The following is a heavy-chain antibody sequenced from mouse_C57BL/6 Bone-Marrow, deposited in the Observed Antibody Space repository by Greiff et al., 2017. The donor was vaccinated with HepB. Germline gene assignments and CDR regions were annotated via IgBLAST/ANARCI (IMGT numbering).Heavy chain of an antibody. Sequence: QVQLQQSDAELVKPGASVKISCKASGYTFTDYYINWVKQRPGQGLEWIGWIFPGSGSTYYNEKFKGKATLTVDKSSSTAYMLLSSLTSEDSAVYFCARFITTVVRYFDVWGTGTTVTVSS. D-gene: IGHD1-1*01. CDR2: IFPGSGST. CDR3: ARFITTVVRYFDV. CDR1: GYTFTDYY. V-gene: IGHV1-75*01. J-gene: IGHJ1*03.